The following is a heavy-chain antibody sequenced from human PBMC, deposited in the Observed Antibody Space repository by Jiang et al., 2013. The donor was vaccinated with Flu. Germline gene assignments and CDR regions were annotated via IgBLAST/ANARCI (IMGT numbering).Heavy chain of an antibody. CDR2: MNPNSGNT. D-gene: IGHD3-16*02. CDR3: ARVFYDYVWGSYRYDAFDI. CDR1: YD. J-gene: IGHJ3*02. V-gene: IGHV1-8*01. Sequence: YDINWVRQATGQGLEWMGWMNPNSGNTGYAQKFQGRVTMTRNTSISTAYMELSSLRSEDTAVYYCARVFYDYVWGSYRYDAFDIWGQGTMVTVSS.